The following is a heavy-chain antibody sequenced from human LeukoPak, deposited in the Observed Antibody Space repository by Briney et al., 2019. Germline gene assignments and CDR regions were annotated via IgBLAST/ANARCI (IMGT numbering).Heavy chain of an antibody. Sequence: GGSRRLSCAASGFTFSNYWMSWVRQAPGKGLEWVANIKQDGSERYHVDSVKGRFTISRDNAKNSLYLQMNSLRAEDSAVYYCARGAYGLSLIYFDYWGQGTLVTVSS. J-gene: IGHJ4*02. CDR3: ARGAYGLSLIYFDY. CDR2: IKQDGSER. V-gene: IGHV3-7*01. CDR1: GFTFSNYW. D-gene: IGHD2-8*01.